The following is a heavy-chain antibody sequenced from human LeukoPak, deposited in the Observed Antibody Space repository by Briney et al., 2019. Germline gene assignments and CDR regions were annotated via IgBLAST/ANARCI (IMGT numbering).Heavy chain of an antibody. CDR1: GFTFSSYG. Sequence: GGSLRLSCAASGFTFSSYGMHWVRQAPGKGLEWVAFIRYDGSNKYYADSVKGRFTISRDNSKNTLYLQMNSLRAEDTAVYYCAKDWGYSSSWYGDAFDIWGQGTMVTVSS. V-gene: IGHV3-30*02. CDR2: IRYDGSNK. J-gene: IGHJ3*02. CDR3: AKDWGYSSSWYGDAFDI. D-gene: IGHD6-13*01.